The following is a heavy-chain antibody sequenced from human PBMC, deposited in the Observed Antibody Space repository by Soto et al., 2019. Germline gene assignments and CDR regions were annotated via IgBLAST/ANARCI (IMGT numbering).Heavy chain of an antibody. V-gene: IGHV1-2*02. CDR3: ARDRYDSTAPTNY. D-gene: IGHD3-22*01. J-gene: IGHJ4*02. Sequence: ASVKVSCKASGYTFTGYYMHWVRPAPGQGIEWMGWINPNSGGTNYAQKFQGRVTMTRDTSISTAYMDLSRLRSDDTAVYYCARDRYDSTAPTNYWGQGTLVTFSS. CDR1: GYTFTGYY. CDR2: INPNSGGT.